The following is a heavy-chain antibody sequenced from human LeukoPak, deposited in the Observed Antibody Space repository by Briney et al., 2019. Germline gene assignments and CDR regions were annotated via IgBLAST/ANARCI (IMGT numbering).Heavy chain of an antibody. CDR3: ARGGAYSYGDLTFDY. Sequence: GGSLRLSCAASGFTFSSYAMHWVRQAPGKGLEWVAVISYDGSNKYYADSVKGRFTISRDNSKNTLDLQMNSLRAEDTAVFYCARGGAYSYGDLTFDYWGQGTLVTVSS. D-gene: IGHD5-18*01. J-gene: IGHJ4*02. CDR1: GFTFSSYA. V-gene: IGHV3-30*04. CDR2: ISYDGSNK.